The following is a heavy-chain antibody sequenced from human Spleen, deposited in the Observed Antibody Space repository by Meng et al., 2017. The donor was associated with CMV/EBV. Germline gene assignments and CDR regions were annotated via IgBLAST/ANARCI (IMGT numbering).Heavy chain of an antibody. J-gene: IGHJ6*02. CDR1: YTLTSYD. Sequence: YTLTSYDINWVRQATGQGLEWMGWMNPNSGNTGYAQKFQGRVTMTRNTSINTAYMELSSLTSEDTAVYYCAKDSVRGYYYYYGMDVWGQGTTVTVSS. V-gene: IGHV1-8*01. CDR3: AKDSVRGYYYYYGMDV. CDR2: MNPNSGNT. D-gene: IGHD3-10*01.